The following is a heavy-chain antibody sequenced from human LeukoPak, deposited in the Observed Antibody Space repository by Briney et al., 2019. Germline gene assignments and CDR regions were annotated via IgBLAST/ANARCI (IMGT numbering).Heavy chain of an antibody. CDR3: ARAKRLPLDY. V-gene: IGHV1-2*02. J-gene: IGHJ4*02. CDR1: GYTFTSYY. Sequence: ASVKVSCKASGYTFTSYYMHWVRQAPAQGLEWMGWIDPNSGGTNYAQKFQGRVTMTRNTSINTAYMELSRLRSDDSAVYYCARAKRLPLDYWGQGALVTVSS. CDR2: IDPNSGGT. D-gene: IGHD1-1*01.